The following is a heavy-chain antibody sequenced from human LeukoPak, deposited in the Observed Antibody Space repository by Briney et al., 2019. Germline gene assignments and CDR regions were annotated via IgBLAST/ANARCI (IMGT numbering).Heavy chain of an antibody. CDR3: AKGRGIAAAGTSRPDY. Sequence: GGSLRLSCAASGFTFNSYSMNWVRQAPGKGLEWASAISPTGHSTYYADSVKGRFTISRDNSKNTLYLEMNSLRAEDTAVYYCAKGRGIAAAGTSRPDYWGQGTLVTVSS. D-gene: IGHD6-13*01. CDR2: ISPTGHST. V-gene: IGHV3-23*01. CDR1: GFTFNSYS. J-gene: IGHJ4*02.